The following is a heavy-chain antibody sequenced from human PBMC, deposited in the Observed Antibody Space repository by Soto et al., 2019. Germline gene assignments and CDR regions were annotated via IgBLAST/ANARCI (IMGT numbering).Heavy chain of an antibody. CDR1: GFTFSSYA. J-gene: IGHJ4*02. CDR2: ISYDGSNK. Sequence: QVQLVESGGGVVQPGRSLRLSCAASGFTFSSYAMHWVRQAPGKGLEWVAVISYDGSNKYYADSVKGRFTISRDNSKNTLYLQMNSLRAEDTAVCYCAKEGPGGGSTLDYWGQGTLVTVSS. D-gene: IGHD3-10*01. CDR3: AKEGPGGGSTLDY. V-gene: IGHV3-30-3*01.